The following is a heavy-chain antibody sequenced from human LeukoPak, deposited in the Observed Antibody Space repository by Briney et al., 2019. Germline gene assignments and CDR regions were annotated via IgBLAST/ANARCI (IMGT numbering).Heavy chain of an antibody. D-gene: IGHD2-15*01. CDR1: GGSISSGGYS. CDR3: ASSLSGAYYFVY. V-gene: IGHV4-30-2*01. J-gene: IGHJ4*02. Sequence: SQTLSLTCAVSGGSISSGGYSWSWIRQPPGKGLEWIGYIYHSGSTYYNPSLKSRVTISVDRSKNQSSLKLSSVTAADTAVYYCASSLSGAYYFVYWGQGTLVTVSS. CDR2: IYHSGST.